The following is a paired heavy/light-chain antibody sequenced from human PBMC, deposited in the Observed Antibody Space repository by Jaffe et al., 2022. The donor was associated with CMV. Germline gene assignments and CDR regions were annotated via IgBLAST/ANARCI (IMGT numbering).Heavy chain of an antibody. Sequence: QLQLQESGPGLVKPSETLSLTCTVSGGSISSSSYYWGWIRQPPGKGLEWIGSIYYSGSTYYNPSLKSRVTISVDTSKNQFSLKLSSVTAADTAVYYCARHNQGIYGSGPYYYYGMDVWGQGTTVTVSS. J-gene: IGHJ6*02. CDR2: IYYSGST. CDR3: ARHNQGIYGSGPYYYYGMDV. D-gene: IGHD3-10*01. CDR1: GGSISSSSYY. V-gene: IGHV4-39*01.
Light chain of an antibody. CDR1: QSLLHSNGYNY. CDR2: LGS. Sequence: DIVMTQSPLSLPVTPGEPASISCRSSQSLLHSNGYNYLDWYLQKPGKSPQLLIYLGSNRASGVPDRFSGSGSGTDFTLKISRVEAEDVGVYYCMQALQTPFTFGPGTKVDIK. V-gene: IGKV2-28*01. CDR3: MQALQTPFT. J-gene: IGKJ3*01.